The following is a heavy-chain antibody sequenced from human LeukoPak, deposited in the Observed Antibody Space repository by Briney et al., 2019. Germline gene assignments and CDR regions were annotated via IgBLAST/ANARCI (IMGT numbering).Heavy chain of an antibody. V-gene: IGHV3-7*01. Sequence: GGSLRLSCAASGFTFSVFWMSWVRQAPGKGLEWVANIKQDGSEKYYVDSVKGRFTISRDNDNNSMYLQINSLRAEDTAVYYCARYHGGYCAYWGQGTLVTVS. CDR3: ARYHGGYCAY. D-gene: IGHD5-12*01. CDR1: GFTFSVFW. J-gene: IGHJ4*02. CDR2: IKQDGSEK.